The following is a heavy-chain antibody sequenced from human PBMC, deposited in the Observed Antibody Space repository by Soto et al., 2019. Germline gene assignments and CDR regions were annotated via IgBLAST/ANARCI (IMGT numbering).Heavy chain of an antibody. J-gene: IGHJ6*02. CDR2: ISYDGSNK. CDR1: GFTFSSYA. Sequence: PGGSLRLSCASSGFTFSSYAMHWVRQATGKGLEWVAVISYDGSNKYYADSVKGRFTISRDNSKNTLYLQMNSLRAEDTAVYCCARDDGISYYYYGMDVWGQGTTVTVSS. V-gene: IGHV3-30-3*01. D-gene: IGHD1-20*01. CDR3: ARDDGISYYYYGMDV.